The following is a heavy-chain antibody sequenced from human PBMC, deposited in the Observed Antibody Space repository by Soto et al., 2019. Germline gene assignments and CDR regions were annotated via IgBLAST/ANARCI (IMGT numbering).Heavy chain of an antibody. CDR3: ARGRGYSYGSDAFDI. V-gene: IGHV3-33*01. D-gene: IGHD5-18*01. Sequence: QVQLVESGGGVVQPGRSLRLSCAASGFTFSSYGMHWVRQAPGKGLEWVAVIWYDGSNKHYADSVKGRFTISRDNSKNTLYLQMNGLRAEDTAVYYCARGRGYSYGSDAFDIWGQGTMVTVSS. J-gene: IGHJ3*02. CDR2: IWYDGSNK. CDR1: GFTFSSYG.